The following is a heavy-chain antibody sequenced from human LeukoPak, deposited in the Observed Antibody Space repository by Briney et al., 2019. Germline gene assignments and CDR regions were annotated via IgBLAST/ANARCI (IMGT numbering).Heavy chain of an antibody. CDR3: AKVPTYYYDSRGEYYFDY. CDR1: GFTFSSYA. Sequence: PGGSLRLSCAASGFTFSSYAMRWVRQAPGKGLEWVSAISGSGDNTYYADSVKGRFTISRDNSKNTLYLQMNSLRAEDTAVYYCAKVPTYYYDSRGEYYFDYWGQGTLVTVSS. D-gene: IGHD3-22*01. CDR2: ISGSGDNT. V-gene: IGHV3-23*01. J-gene: IGHJ4*02.